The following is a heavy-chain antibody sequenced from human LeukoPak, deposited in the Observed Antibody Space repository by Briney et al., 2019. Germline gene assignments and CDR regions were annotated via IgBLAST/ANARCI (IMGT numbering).Heavy chain of an antibody. V-gene: IGHV3-23*01. D-gene: IGHD3-3*01. J-gene: IGHJ6*03. CDR3: ATGYYDFWSGSLFYYYMDV. CDR2: ISGSGGST. CDR1: GFTFSSYA. Sequence: PGGSLRLSCAASGFTFSSYAMSWVRQAPGKGLEWVSAISGSGGSTYYADSVKGRFTISRDNSKNTLYLQMNSLRAEDTAVYYCATGYYDFWSGSLFYYYMDVWGKGTTVTVSS.